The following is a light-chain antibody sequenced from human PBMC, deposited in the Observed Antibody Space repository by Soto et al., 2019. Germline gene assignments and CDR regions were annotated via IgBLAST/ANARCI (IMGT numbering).Light chain of an antibody. CDR3: QQYYTTPVA. CDR1: QSVFYSSNNNNY. CDR2: WAS. V-gene: IGKV4-1*01. Sequence: DIVMTQSPDSLAVSLGESATINCKSSQSVFYSSNNNNYLAWYQQKPGQPPRLLINWASSRESGVPERFSGSGSGTDFTLTSSSLQAEDVAVYYCQQYYTTPVAFGQGTKVDIK. J-gene: IGKJ1*01.